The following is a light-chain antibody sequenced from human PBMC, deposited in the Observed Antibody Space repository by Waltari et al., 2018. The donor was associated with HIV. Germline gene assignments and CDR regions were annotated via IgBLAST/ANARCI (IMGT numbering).Light chain of an antibody. V-gene: IGLV2-14*01. Sequence: QSALTQPASVSGSPGQSITMSCTGTSSDVGAYNYVSWYQQHPGKAPKLMIFDVSDRPSGISSGFSGSKSGNTASLTISGHQAEDEADYYCSSYTSSNSWVFGGGTKLTVL. CDR3: SSYTSSNSWV. J-gene: IGLJ3*02. CDR1: SSDVGAYNY. CDR2: DVS.